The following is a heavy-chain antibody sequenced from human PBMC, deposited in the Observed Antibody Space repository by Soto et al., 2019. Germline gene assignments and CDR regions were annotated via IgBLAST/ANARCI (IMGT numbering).Heavy chain of an antibody. Sequence: EVQLLESGGGLVQPGGSLRLSCAASGFTFSSYAMSWVRQAPGKGLEWVSAISGSGGSTYYADSVKGRFTISRDNSKNTLYLQMNSLRAEDTAVYYCAKGGEWIQLWYNWFDPGGQGTLVSVSS. J-gene: IGHJ5*02. CDR2: ISGSGGST. CDR3: AKGGEWIQLWYNWFDP. V-gene: IGHV3-23*01. CDR1: GFTFSSYA. D-gene: IGHD5-18*01.